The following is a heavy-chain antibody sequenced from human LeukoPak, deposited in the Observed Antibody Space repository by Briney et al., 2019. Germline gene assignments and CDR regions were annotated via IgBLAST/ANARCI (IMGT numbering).Heavy chain of an antibody. CDR1: GDTFSSYA. CDR2: IIPIFGTA. V-gene: IGHV1-69*13. CDR3: ARGRMAGTYVFDY. J-gene: IGHJ4*02. Sequence: GASVKVSCKASGDTFSSYAFSWVRQAPGQGLEWMGGIIPIFGTANYAQKFQGRVTITADESTSTAYMELSSLRSEDTAVYYCARGRMAGTYVFDYWGQGTPVTVSS. D-gene: IGHD6-19*01.